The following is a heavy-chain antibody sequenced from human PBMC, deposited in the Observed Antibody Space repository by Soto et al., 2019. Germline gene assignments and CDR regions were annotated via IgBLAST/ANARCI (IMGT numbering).Heavy chain of an antibody. D-gene: IGHD2-15*01. V-gene: IGHV3-48*01. CDR2: ISSSSGTI. J-gene: IGHJ4*02. CDR3: ARGPTCIEGYCSSGSWHDY. CDR1: GFTFSNYD. Sequence: EVQLVESGGDLVQPGESLRVSCAASGFTFSNYDMNWVRQAPGKGLEWVSYISSSSGTIYYADSVKGRFTTSRYNAKNSLYLQMNSLRAEDTAVYYCARGPTCIEGYCSSGSWHDYWGQGTLVTVSS.